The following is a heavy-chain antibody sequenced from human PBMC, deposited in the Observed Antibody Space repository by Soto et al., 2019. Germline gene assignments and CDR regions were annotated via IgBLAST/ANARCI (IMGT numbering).Heavy chain of an antibody. CDR1: FGSIASNSYH. V-gene: IGHV4-39*01. D-gene: IGHD2-15*01. J-gene: IGHJ4*02. CDR3: ARLVVVAPVANV. Sequence: SETLSLTCSVSFGSIASNSYHWGWIRQPPGKGLEWIGSISYTGTTYYSPSLKSRVTISADTSKKQFSLRLDSATAADTAVYYCARLVVVAPVANVWGQGALVNVSS. CDR2: ISYTGTT.